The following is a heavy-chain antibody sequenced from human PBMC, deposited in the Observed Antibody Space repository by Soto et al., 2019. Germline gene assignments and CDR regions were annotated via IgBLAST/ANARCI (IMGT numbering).Heavy chain of an antibody. J-gene: IGHJ4*02. CDR2: VYYSGST. Sequence: QLQLQESGPGLVKPSETLSLTCTVSGGSISSNSYYWAWIRQPPGKGLEWIASVYYSGSTYFNPSLKSRFTIALDTSKSQVSLNLNSVTDADTADYYCARDVGATNEYFDSWGQGTLVTVSS. V-gene: IGHV4-39*02. CDR1: GGSISSNSYY. CDR3: ARDVGATNEYFDS. D-gene: IGHD1-26*01.